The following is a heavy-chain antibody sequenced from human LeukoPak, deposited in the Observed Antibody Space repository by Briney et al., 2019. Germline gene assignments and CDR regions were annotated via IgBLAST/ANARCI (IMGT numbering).Heavy chain of an antibody. CDR1: GFTISDYS. CDR2: IGIDSGNT. V-gene: IGHV3-48*01. Sequence: GGSLRLSCAASGFTISDYSLNWVRQAPGKGLEWISYIGIDSGNTNYADSVKGRFTISGDKAKNSLYLQMNSLRVEDTAVYYCARDYKYAFDNWGQGTLVTVSS. J-gene: IGHJ4*02. D-gene: IGHD5-24*01. CDR3: ARDYKYAFDN.